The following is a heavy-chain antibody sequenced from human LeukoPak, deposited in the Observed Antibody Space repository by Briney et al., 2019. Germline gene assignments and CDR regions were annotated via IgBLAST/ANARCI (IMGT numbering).Heavy chain of an antibody. CDR1: GFTFSSYA. V-gene: IGHV3-23*01. Sequence: GGSLRLSCAASGFTFSSYAMSWVRQAPGKGLEWVSAISGSGGSTYYAHSVKGRFTISRDNSKNTLYLQMNSLRAEDTAVYYCAKDSSRSYCYDSSGYIYWGQGTLVTVSS. D-gene: IGHD3-22*01. CDR3: AKDSSRSYCYDSSGYIY. CDR2: ISGSGGST. J-gene: IGHJ4*02.